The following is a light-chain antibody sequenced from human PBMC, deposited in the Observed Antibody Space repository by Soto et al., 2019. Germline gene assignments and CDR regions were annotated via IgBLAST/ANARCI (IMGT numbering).Light chain of an antibody. CDR3: SSYTSSDTPYG. CDR2: VVS. Sequence: QSALTQPASVSGSPGQSITISCTGTSSDVGGFHYVSWYQQHPDKAPKLIIYVVSNRPSGVSNRFSGSKSGNTASLTISGLQAEDEADYYCSSYTSSDTPYGFGTGTKVTVL. J-gene: IGLJ1*01. V-gene: IGLV2-14*01. CDR1: SSDVGGFHY.